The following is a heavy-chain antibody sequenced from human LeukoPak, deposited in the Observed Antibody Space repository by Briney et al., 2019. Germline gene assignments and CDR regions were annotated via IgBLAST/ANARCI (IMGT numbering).Heavy chain of an antibody. CDR2: ISSSGSTI. J-gene: IGHJ6*03. CDR1: GFTFSTFG. D-gene: IGHD6-13*01. Sequence: PGGSLRLSCAASGFTFSTFGMTWVRQAPGKGLEWVSYISSSGSTIYYADSVKGRFTISRDNAKNSLYLQMNSLRAEDTAVYYCARGVGSSSWYGVRLSYYYYYYMDVWGKGTTVTVSS. CDR3: ARGVGSSSWYGVRLSYYYYYYMDV. V-gene: IGHV3-48*04.